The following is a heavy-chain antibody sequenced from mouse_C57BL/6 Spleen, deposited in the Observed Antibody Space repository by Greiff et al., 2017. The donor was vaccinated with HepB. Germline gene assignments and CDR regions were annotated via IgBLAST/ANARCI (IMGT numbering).Heavy chain of an antibody. CDR1: GYTFTDHT. Sequence: VQLQQSDAELVKPGASVKISCKVSGYTFTDHTIHWMKQRPEQGLEWIGYIYPRDGSTKYNEKFKGKATLTADKSSSTAYMQLNSLTSEDSAVYCGARAGYGYDDDPGMDYWGQGTSVTVSS. CDR2: IYPRDGST. V-gene: IGHV1-78*01. CDR3: ARAGYGYDDDPGMDY. D-gene: IGHD2-2*01. J-gene: IGHJ4*01.